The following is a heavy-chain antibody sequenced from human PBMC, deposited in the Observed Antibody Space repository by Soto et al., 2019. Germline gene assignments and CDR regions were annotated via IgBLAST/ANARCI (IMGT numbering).Heavy chain of an antibody. Sequence: GPSVQVSCKASGGTFSRYAISWVRQAPGQGLEWMGGIIPIFGTANYAQKFQGRVTITADESTSTAYMELSSLRSEDTAVYYCARENYYGSAYDYWGQGTLVTVSS. CDR2: IIPIFGTA. CDR3: ARENYYGSAYDY. V-gene: IGHV1-69*13. D-gene: IGHD3-10*01. CDR1: GGTFSRYA. J-gene: IGHJ4*02.